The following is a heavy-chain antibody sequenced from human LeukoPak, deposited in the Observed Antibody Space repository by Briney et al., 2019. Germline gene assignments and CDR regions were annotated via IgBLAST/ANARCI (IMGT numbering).Heavy chain of an antibody. D-gene: IGHD3/OR15-3a*01. J-gene: IGHJ4*02. CDR3: ARQTGSGLFILP. V-gene: IGHV4-38-2*02. CDR1: GYSISSGYY. CDR2: IYHSGST. Sequence: SETLSLTCTVSGYSISSGYYWGWIRQPPGKGLEWIGSIYHSGSTYYNPSLKSQVSISIDTSKNQFSLKLTSVTAADTAVYYCARQTGSGLFILPGGQGTLVTVSS.